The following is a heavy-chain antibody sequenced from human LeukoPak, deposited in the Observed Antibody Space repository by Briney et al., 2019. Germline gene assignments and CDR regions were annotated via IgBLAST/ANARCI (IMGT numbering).Heavy chain of an antibody. V-gene: IGHV4-34*01. Sequence: SETLSLTCVVYGGSFSGYYWSWIRQPPGKGLEWIGEINHSGSTNYNPSLKSRVTISVDTSKNQFSPKLSSVTAADTAVYYCASGYSGYDSRGYWGQGTLVTVSS. CDR1: GGSFSGYY. D-gene: IGHD5-12*01. CDR2: INHSGST. J-gene: IGHJ4*02. CDR3: ASGYSGYDSRGY.